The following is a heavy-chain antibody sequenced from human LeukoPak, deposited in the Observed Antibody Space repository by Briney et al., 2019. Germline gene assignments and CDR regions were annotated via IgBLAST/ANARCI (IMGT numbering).Heavy chain of an antibody. CDR3: ARGEVPLGYSSGWVDY. J-gene: IGHJ4*02. D-gene: IGHD6-19*01. CDR2: IHHSGST. CDR1: GXSFSGNY. V-gene: IGHV4-34*01. Sequence: SETLSLTCAVNGXSFSGNYWTWVRQPPGKGLEWIGEIHHSGSTNYNPSLKSRVTMSLDTSKNQFSLRLSSVTAADTAVYYCARGEVPLGYSSGWVDYWGQGTLVTVSS.